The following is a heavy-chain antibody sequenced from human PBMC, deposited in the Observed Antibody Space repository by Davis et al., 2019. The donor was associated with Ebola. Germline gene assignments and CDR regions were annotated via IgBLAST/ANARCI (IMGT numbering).Heavy chain of an antibody. V-gene: IGHV3-33*01. J-gene: IGHJ6*02. Sequence: PGGSLRLSCAASGFTFSSYGMHWVRQAPGKGLEWVAVIWYDGSNKYYADSVKGRFTISRDNSKNTLYLQMNSLRAEDTAVYYCARDLMELELLGDYGMDVWGQGTTVTVSS. CDR1: GFTFSSYG. CDR3: ARDLMELELLGDYGMDV. D-gene: IGHD1-7*01. CDR2: IWYDGSNK.